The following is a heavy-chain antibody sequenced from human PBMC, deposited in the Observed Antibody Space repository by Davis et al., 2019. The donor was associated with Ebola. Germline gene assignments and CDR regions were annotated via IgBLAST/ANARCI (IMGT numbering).Heavy chain of an antibody. Sequence: MPSETLSLTCAVSGGSISSGGYSWSWIRQPPGKGLEWIGDISHSGHTYYNPSLRSRLTISVDRSKNQFSLKLSSVTAADTAVYYCARGGYQLLWNYFDYWGQGTLVTVSS. J-gene: IGHJ4*02. D-gene: IGHD2-2*01. CDR3: ARGGYQLLWNYFDY. CDR2: ISHSGHT. V-gene: IGHV4-30-2*01. CDR1: GGSISSGGYS.